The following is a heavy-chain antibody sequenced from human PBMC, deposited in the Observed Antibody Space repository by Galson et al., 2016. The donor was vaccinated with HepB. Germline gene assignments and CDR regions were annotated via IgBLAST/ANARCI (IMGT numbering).Heavy chain of an antibody. V-gene: IGHV3-21*01. Sequence: SLRLSCAASGFTLKTYSVNWVRQAPGKGLEWVSSIDRSNDFIHYADSVKGRFTVSRDNAENSLYLQMNSLRPEDTAVYYCGRGDEFDVWGRGTMVTVSS. CDR2: IDRSNDFI. D-gene: IGHD3-16*01. J-gene: IGHJ3*01. CDR3: GRGDEFDV. CDR1: GFTLKTYS.